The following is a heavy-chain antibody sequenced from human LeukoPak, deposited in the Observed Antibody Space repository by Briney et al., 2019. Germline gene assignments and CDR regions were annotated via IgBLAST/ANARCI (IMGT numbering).Heavy chain of an antibody. D-gene: IGHD6-13*01. CDR3: ARAPTSEQQLQFDY. CDR1: GFTVSSNY. V-gene: IGHV3-21*01. CDR2: ISSSRSYI. Sequence: PGGSLRLSCAASGFTVSSNYMGWVRQAPGKGLEWVSSISSSRSYIYYADSVKGRFTISRDNAKNSLYLQMNSLRAEDTAVYYCARAPTSEQQLQFDYWGQGTLVTVSS. J-gene: IGHJ4*02.